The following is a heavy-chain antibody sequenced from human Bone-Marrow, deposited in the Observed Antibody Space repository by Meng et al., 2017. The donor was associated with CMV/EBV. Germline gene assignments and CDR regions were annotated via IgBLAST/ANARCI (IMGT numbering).Heavy chain of an antibody. Sequence: ASVKVSCKASGYTFTSYGISWVRQAPGQGLEWMGWISAYNGNTNYAQKLQGRVTMTTDTSTSTAYMELSSLRSEDTAVYYCASGYRVPAAVYYYYYGMDVWGQGTTVTVSS. J-gene: IGHJ6*02. CDR3: ASGYRVPAAVYYYYYGMDV. CDR1: GYTFTSYG. D-gene: IGHD2-2*01. CDR2: ISAYNGNT. V-gene: IGHV1-18*01.